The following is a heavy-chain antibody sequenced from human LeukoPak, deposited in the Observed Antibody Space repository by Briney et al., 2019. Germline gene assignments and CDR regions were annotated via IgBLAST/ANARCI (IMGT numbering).Heavy chain of an antibody. CDR2: ISYDGSNK. CDR3: ARGRERVLLWFGELGYYFDY. D-gene: IGHD3-10*01. J-gene: IGHJ4*02. V-gene: IGHV3-30*04. Sequence: GGSLRLSCAASGFTFSSYAMLWVRQAPGKGLEWVAVISYDGSNKYYADSVKGRFTISRDNSKNTLYLQMNSLRAEDTAVYYCARGRERVLLWFGELGYYFDYWGQGTLVTVSS. CDR1: GFTFSSYA.